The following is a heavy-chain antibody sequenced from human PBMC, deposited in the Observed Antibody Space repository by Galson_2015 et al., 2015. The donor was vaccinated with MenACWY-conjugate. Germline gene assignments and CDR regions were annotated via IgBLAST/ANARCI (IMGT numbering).Heavy chain of an antibody. J-gene: IGHJ6*02. CDR2: IWYDGSNK. CDR3: ARELAYSDPAYYGMDV. Sequence: SLRLSCAASGFTFSSYGMHWVRQAPGKGLEWVAVIWYDGSNKYYADSVKGRFTISRDNSKNTLYLQMNSLRAEDTAVYYCARELAYSDPAYYGMDVWGQGTTVTVSS. D-gene: IGHD4-17*01. CDR1: GFTFSSYG. V-gene: IGHV3-33*01.